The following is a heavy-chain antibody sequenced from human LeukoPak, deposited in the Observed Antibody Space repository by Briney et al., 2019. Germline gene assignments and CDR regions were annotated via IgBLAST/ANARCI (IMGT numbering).Heavy chain of an antibody. CDR2: IYHSGST. Sequence: SGTLSLTCAVSGGSISSSNWWSWVRQPPGKGLEWIGEIYHSGSTNYNPSLKSRVTISVDKSKNQFSLKLSSVTAADTAVYYCARQTSSGYYKGGAFDIWGQGTMVTVSS. J-gene: IGHJ3*02. CDR3: ARQTSSGYYKGGAFDI. V-gene: IGHV4-4*02. D-gene: IGHD3-22*01. CDR1: GGSISSSNW.